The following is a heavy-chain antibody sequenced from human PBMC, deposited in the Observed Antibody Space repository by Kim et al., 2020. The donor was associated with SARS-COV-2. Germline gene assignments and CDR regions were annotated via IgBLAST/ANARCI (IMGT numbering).Heavy chain of an antibody. V-gene: IGHV4-30-2*05. Sequence: YNPALKSRVTISVDTSKNQFSLKLSSVTAADTAVYYCARASYYDSSGNDYWGQGTLVTVSS. CDR3: ARASYYDSSGNDY. D-gene: IGHD3-22*01. J-gene: IGHJ4*02.